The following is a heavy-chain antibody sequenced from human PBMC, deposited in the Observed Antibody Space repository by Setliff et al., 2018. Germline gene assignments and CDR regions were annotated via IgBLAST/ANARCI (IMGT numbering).Heavy chain of an antibody. CDR2: IRSKSDSYAT. V-gene: IGHV3-73*01. Sequence: PGGSLRLSCAASGFTFSGSAMYWVRQASGKGLEWVGRIRSKSDSYATIYAASVRGRFTIYRDDSKNTAYLQMTSLKTEDTAVYYCAAAPAGSDVFDMWGQGTMVTVSS. CDR1: GFTFSGSA. CDR3: AAAPAGSDVFDM. D-gene: IGHD6-13*01. J-gene: IGHJ3*02.